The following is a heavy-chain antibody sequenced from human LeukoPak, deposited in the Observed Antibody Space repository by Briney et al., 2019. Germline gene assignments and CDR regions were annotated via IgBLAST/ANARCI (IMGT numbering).Heavy chain of an antibody. Sequence: GGSLRRSCAASGFTFSSYAMSWVRQAPGKGLEWVSAISGSGGSTYYADSVKGRFTISRDNSKNTLYLQMNSLRAEDTAVYYCAKVGYYDSSGYYYYYYYGMDVWGQGTTVTVSS. J-gene: IGHJ6*02. D-gene: IGHD3-22*01. V-gene: IGHV3-23*01. CDR2: ISGSGGST. CDR1: GFTFSSYA. CDR3: AKVGYYDSSGYYYYYYYGMDV.